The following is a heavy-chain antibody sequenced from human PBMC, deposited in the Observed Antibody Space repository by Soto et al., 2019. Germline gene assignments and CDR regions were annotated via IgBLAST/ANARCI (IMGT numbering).Heavy chain of an antibody. Sequence: SETLSLTCTVSGGSISSYYWSWIRQPPGKGLEWIGYIYYSGSTNYNPSLKSRVTISVDTSKNQFSLKLSSVTAADTAVYYCARRDYDFWSGSSWAFDIWGQGTMVTVS. D-gene: IGHD3-3*01. V-gene: IGHV4-59*01. CDR3: ARRDYDFWSGSSWAFDI. CDR1: GGSISSYY. CDR2: IYYSGST. J-gene: IGHJ3*02.